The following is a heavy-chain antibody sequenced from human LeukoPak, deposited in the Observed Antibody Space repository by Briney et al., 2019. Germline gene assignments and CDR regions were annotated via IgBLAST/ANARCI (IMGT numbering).Heavy chain of an antibody. J-gene: IGHJ4*02. V-gene: IGHV3-23*01. D-gene: IGHD5-24*01. Sequence: GGSLRLSCAASGFTFSSYAMSWVRQAPGKGLEWVSAISGSGGSTYYADSVKGRFTISRVNSKNTLYLQMNSPRAEDTAVYYCAKDRDGYGGYYFDYWGQGTLVTVSS. CDR3: AKDRDGYGGYYFDY. CDR2: ISGSGGST. CDR1: GFTFSSYA.